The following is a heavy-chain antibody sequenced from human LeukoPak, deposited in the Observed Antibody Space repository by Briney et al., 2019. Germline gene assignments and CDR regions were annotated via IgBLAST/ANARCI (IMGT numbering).Heavy chain of an antibody. CDR2: INPNSGDT. CDR1: GYSFTGYF. Sequence: ASVKVSCTASGYSFTGYFMQWVRLAPGQGLEWMGWINPNSGDTNYAQKFQGRVTMTRDTSISTAYMELSRLRSDDAAVYYCARRFYYAMDVWGQGTTVTVSS. V-gene: IGHV1-2*02. D-gene: IGHD3-16*01. CDR3: ARRFYYAMDV. J-gene: IGHJ6*02.